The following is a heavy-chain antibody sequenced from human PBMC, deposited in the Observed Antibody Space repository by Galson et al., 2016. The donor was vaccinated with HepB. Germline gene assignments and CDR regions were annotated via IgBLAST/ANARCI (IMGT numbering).Heavy chain of an antibody. CDR3: TKNAAYNLDD. CDR1: GGSVSNNNW. Sequence: SETLSLTCAVSGGSVSNNNWWSWVRQSPETGLEWIGEIHHGGSTNYNPSLKSRVTMSVYCSRNLFSLELTSVTAADTAVYYCTKNAAYNLDDWGQGTLVTVSS. V-gene: IGHV4-4*02. CDR2: IHHGGST. J-gene: IGHJ4*02. D-gene: IGHD1-1*01.